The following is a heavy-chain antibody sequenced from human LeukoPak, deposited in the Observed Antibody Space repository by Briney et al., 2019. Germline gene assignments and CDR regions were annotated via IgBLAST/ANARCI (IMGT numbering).Heavy chain of an antibody. Sequence: GESLKISCKGSGYNFTNYWIGWVRQLPGKGLEWMGIIYPGDSDTRYSPSFQGQVTISADKSISTAYLQWSSQKASDTAMYYCARHVGLTSYIAAFNYWGQGTLVDVSS. CDR3: ARHVGLTSYIAAFNY. J-gene: IGHJ4*02. D-gene: IGHD6-6*01. V-gene: IGHV5-51*01. CDR2: IYPGDSDT. CDR1: GYNFTNYW.